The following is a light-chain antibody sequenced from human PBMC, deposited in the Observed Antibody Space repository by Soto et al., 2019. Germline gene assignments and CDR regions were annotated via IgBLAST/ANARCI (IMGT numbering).Light chain of an antibody. J-gene: IGLJ2*01. CDR2: EVI. CDR3: SSFTSTSTVI. CDR1: SSDIGGHNY. V-gene: IGLV2-14*01. Sequence: QSALTQPASVSGSLGQSITISCTGTSSDIGGHNYVSWYPLHPGKAPKVLIFEVIKRPSGVSTRFSGSKSGNMASLTISGLRPEDEGDYYCSSFTSTSTVILGGGTKVTVL.